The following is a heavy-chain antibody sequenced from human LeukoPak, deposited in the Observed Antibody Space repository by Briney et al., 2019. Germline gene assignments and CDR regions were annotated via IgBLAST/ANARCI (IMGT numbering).Heavy chain of an antibody. J-gene: IGHJ6*03. Sequence: GGSLRLSCAVSGFTFSDSYMTWIRQAPGKGLEWVSFISGGGSVIYYADSVRGRFTISRDYAMNSLSLQMNSLRAEDTAVYYCARIEAAGYHMDVWGKGTTVTVSS. V-gene: IGHV3-11*04. CDR3: ARIEAAGYHMDV. D-gene: IGHD6-13*01. CDR2: ISGGGSVI. CDR1: GFTFSDSY.